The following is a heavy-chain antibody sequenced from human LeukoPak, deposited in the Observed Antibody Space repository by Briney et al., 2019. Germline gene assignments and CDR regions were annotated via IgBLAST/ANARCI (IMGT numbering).Heavy chain of an antibody. V-gene: IGHV4-30-2*01. CDR2: IYHSGSI. D-gene: IGHD5/OR15-5a*01. CDR1: GGSISSGAYY. CDR3: ARDRDRGENFYDGSLDY. J-gene: IGHJ4*02. Sequence: SETLSLTCTVSGGSISSGAYYWSWNRQPPGKGLEWIGHIYHSGSIYYNSSLKSRVTILVDRSKNQFSLKLTSVTAADTAVYYCARDRDRGENFYDGSLDYWGQGTLVTVSS.